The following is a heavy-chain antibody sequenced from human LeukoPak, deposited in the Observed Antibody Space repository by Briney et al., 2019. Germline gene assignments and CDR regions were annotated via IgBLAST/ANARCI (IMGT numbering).Heavy chain of an antibody. V-gene: IGHV3-7*03. CDR2: IKQDGSEK. CDR1: GFSFSAAW. D-gene: IGHD3-10*01. CDR3: ARTIRGRIMDV. J-gene: IGHJ6*04. Sequence: GGSLRLSCEASGFSFSAAWMTWVRQAPGKGLEWVANIKQDGSEKYYVDSVKGRFTISRDNAKNSLYLQMNSLRAEDTAVYYCARTIRGRIMDVWGKGTTVTVSS.